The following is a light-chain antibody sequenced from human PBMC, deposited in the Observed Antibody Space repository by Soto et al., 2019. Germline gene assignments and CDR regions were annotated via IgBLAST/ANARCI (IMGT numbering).Light chain of an antibody. V-gene: IGLV1-40*01. CDR3: QSYDSSLSGYV. Sequence: QSVLTQPPSVSGAPGQRVTISFTGSSSNIGSHYDVHWYQQLPGAAPRLLIYGNFKRPSGVPDRFSGSKSDTSASLAITGLQAEDEADYYCQSYDSSLSGYVFGTGTKVTVL. CDR2: GNF. J-gene: IGLJ1*01. CDR1: SSNIGSHYD.